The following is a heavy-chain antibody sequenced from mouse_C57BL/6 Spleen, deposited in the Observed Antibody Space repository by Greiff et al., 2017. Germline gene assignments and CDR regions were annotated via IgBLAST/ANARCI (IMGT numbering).Heavy chain of an antibody. CDR3: GSQGFDGYYKGFAY. D-gene: IGHD2-3*01. V-gene: IGHV1-64*01. CDR1: GYTFTSYW. J-gene: IGHJ3*01. CDR2: IHPNSGST. Sequence: QVQLQQPGAELVKPGASVKLSCKASGYTFTSYWMHWVTQRPGQGLEWIGMIHPNSGSTNYNEKFKSKATLTVDKSSSTAYMQLSSLTSEDSAVYYCGSQGFDGYYKGFAYGGQGTLVTVSA.